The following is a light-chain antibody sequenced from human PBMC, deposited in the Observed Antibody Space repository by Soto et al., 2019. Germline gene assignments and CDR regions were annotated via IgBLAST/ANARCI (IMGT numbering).Light chain of an antibody. Sequence: SALTQPASVSGSPGQSITISCTGTSIDVGSYNLVSWYQQHPGKAPKLMIYEGSKRPSGVSNRFSGSKSGNTASLTISGLQAEDEADYYCCSYAGSPYVFGTGTKVTVL. CDR2: EGS. CDR1: SIDVGSYNL. J-gene: IGLJ1*01. V-gene: IGLV2-23*01. CDR3: CSYAGSPYV.